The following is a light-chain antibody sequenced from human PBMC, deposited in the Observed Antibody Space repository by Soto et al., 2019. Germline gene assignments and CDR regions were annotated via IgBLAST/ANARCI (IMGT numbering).Light chain of an antibody. CDR3: QQRSNWPST. V-gene: IGKV3-11*01. Sequence: EIVLTQSPATLSLSPGERAALSCRASQSVSSYLAWYQQKPGQAPRLLIYDASKRAPGIPARFTGSGSGTDFTLTISSLKPEDFAVYFCQQRSNWPSTFGGGTKVEI. CDR1: QSVSSY. CDR2: DAS. J-gene: IGKJ4*01.